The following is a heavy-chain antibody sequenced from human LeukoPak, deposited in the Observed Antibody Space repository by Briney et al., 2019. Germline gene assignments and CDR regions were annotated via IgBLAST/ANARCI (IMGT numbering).Heavy chain of an antibody. J-gene: IGHJ6*03. V-gene: IGHV1-8*01. D-gene: IGHD6-6*01. Sequence: GASVKVSCKASGYTLTSYDINWVRQATGQGLEWMGWMNPNSGNTGYAQKFQGRVTMTRNTSISTAYMELSSLRSEDTAVYYCAREYSSSSSHYYYMDVWGKGTTVTVSS. CDR2: MNPNSGNT. CDR1: GYTLTSYD. CDR3: AREYSSSSSHYYYMDV.